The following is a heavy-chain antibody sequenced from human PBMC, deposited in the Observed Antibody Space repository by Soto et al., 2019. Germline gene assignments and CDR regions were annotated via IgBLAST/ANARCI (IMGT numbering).Heavy chain of an antibody. D-gene: IGHD3-16*02. CDR2: ISGSGGST. Sequence: GGSLRLSCAASGFTFSSYAMSWVRQAPGKGLEWVSAISGSGGSTYYADSVKGRFTISRDNSKNTLYLQMNSLRAEDTAVYYCAKGVPFGGVIVILGDAFDIWGQGTMVTVSS. CDR1: GFTFSSYA. V-gene: IGHV3-23*01. CDR3: AKGVPFGGVIVILGDAFDI. J-gene: IGHJ3*02.